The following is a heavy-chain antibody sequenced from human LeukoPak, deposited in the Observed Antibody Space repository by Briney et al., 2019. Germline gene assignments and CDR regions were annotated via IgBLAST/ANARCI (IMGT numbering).Heavy chain of an antibody. CDR1: GFTFSSHS. J-gene: IGHJ4*02. Sequence: GGSLRLSCAVSGFTFSSHSMNWVRQTPWGGLEWASSIRRSSTYMYYRDSVKGRFTISRDDATNSLYLQMNSLRVEDTAVYYCARDFYDGYGSRYFDYWGQGTLVTVSS. CDR2: IRRSSTYM. V-gene: IGHV3-21*01. D-gene: IGHD3-10*01. CDR3: ARDFYDGYGSRYFDY.